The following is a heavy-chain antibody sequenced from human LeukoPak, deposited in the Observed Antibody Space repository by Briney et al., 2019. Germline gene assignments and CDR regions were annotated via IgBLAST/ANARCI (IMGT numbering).Heavy chain of an antibody. CDR1: GGTFSSYA. CDR3: ASQWTVTTSRFDY. Sequence: SVKVSCKASGGTFSSYAISWVRQAPGQGLEWMGRIIPIFGIANYAQKFQGRVTITADKSTSTAYMELSSLRSEDTAVYYCASQWTVTTSRFDYWGQGTLVTVSS. V-gene: IGHV1-69*04. CDR2: IIPIFGIA. D-gene: IGHD4-17*01. J-gene: IGHJ4*02.